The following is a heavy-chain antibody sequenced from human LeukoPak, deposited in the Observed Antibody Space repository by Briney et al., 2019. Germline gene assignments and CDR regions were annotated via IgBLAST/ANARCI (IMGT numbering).Heavy chain of an antibody. CDR1: GYTFTSYG. Sequence: ASVKVSRKASGYTFTSYGISWVRQPPGQGLEWMGWISAYNGNTNYAQKLQGRVTMTTDTSTSTAYMELRSLRSDDTAVYYCARQYSSSWYAHYYMDVWGKGTTVTISS. V-gene: IGHV1-18*01. J-gene: IGHJ6*03. CDR2: ISAYNGNT. CDR3: ARQYSSSWYAHYYMDV. D-gene: IGHD6-13*01.